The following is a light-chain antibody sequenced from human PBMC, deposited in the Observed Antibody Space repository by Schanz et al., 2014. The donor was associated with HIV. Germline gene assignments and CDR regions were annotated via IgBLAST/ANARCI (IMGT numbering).Light chain of an antibody. J-gene: IGLJ2*01. V-gene: IGLV1-44*01. Sequence: QSVLTQPPSASGTPGQRVTISCSGNSSNIGSNFVYWYQQFPGTAPKRLIYRNDQRPSGVPDRFSGSKSDTSASLAISGLQSEDEGDYYCAAWDDSLNGVIFGGGTKLTVL. CDR2: RND. CDR3: AAWDDSLNGVI. CDR1: SSNIGSNF.